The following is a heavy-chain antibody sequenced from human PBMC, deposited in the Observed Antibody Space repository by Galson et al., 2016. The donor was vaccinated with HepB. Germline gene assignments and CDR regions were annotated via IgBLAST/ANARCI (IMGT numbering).Heavy chain of an antibody. Sequence: SLRLSCAASGFIFSSYGMHWVRQAPGKGLEWVAVLWYDESNDYYADSVKGRFTISRETSTQTLYLQMTNLTVEDTGVYYCAREGLDGGGNVSWGRGTLVAVTS. J-gene: IGHJ4*02. D-gene: IGHD5-24*01. V-gene: IGHV3-33*01. CDR2: LWYDESND. CDR3: AREGLDGGGNVS. CDR1: GFIFSSYG.